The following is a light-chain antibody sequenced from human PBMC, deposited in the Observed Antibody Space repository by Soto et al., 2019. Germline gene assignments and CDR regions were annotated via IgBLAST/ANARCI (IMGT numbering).Light chain of an antibody. Sequence: DIQMTQSPSSLSASVGDRVTITCRASQSISSYLNWYQQKPGKAPKLLISSASNLQSGVPSRFSGSGSGTDFTLTISSLQPEDFATYYCQRSYSPPWTFGQGTKVEIK. CDR3: QRSYSPPWT. V-gene: IGKV1-39*01. J-gene: IGKJ1*01. CDR1: QSISSY. CDR2: SAS.